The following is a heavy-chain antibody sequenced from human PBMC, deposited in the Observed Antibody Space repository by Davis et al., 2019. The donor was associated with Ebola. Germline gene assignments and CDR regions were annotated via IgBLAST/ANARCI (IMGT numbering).Heavy chain of an antibody. J-gene: IGHJ4*02. CDR1: GFPFSTFD. D-gene: IGHD6-19*01. CDR2: IVGPTGVT. CDR3: TKGAWLDD. Sequence: PGGSLRLSCAASGFPFSTFDMSWVRQAPGKGLEWVSVIVGPTGVTPYTDSVRGRFTISRDNSQSTLYLQMNSLSAEDTAVYYCTKGAWLDDWGQGTLVTVSS. V-gene: IGHV3-23*01.